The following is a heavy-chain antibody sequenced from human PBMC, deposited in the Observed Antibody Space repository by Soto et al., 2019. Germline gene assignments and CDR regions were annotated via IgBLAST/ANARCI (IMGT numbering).Heavy chain of an antibody. CDR2: ISSSSSYI. V-gene: IGHV3-21*04. Sequence: GGSLRLSCAASGFTFSSYSMNWVRQAPGKGLEWVSSISSSSSYIYYADSVKGRFTISRDNAKNSLYLQMNSLRAEDTAVYYCARDEWGDFDWLYSQGFNGSNGMDVWGQGTTVTVSS. D-gene: IGHD3-9*01. CDR3: ARDEWGDFDWLYSQGFNGSNGMDV. J-gene: IGHJ6*02. CDR1: GFTFSSYS.